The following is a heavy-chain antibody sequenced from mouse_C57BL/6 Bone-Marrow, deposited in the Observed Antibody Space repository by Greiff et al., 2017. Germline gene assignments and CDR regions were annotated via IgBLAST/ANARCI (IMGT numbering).Heavy chain of an antibody. CDR1: GFTFTDYY. V-gene: IGHV7-3*01. Sequence: EVQRVESGGGLVQPGGSLSLSCAASGFTFTDYYMSWVRQPPGKALEWLGFIRNKANGYTTEYSASVKGRFTISRDNSQSILYLQMNALRAEDSATYYCARSIITTVPFAYWGQGTLVTVSA. D-gene: IGHD1-1*01. J-gene: IGHJ3*01. CDR3: ARSIITTVPFAY. CDR2: IRNKANGYTT.